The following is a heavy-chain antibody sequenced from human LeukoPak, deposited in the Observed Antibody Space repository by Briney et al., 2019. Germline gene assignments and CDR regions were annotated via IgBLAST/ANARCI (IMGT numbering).Heavy chain of an antibody. Sequence: ASVKVSCKASGYTFTSYGISWVRQAPGQGLEWMGWISAYNGNTNYAQKLQGRVTMTTDTSTNTAYMELRSLRSDDTAVYYCARGDSSGYPPTLYYFDYWGQGTLVTVSS. CDR3: ARGDSSGYPPTLYYFDY. D-gene: IGHD3-22*01. J-gene: IGHJ4*02. CDR1: GYTFTSYG. V-gene: IGHV1-18*01. CDR2: ISAYNGNT.